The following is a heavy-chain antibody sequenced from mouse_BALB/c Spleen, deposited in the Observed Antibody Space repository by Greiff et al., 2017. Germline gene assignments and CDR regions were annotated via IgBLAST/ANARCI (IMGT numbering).Heavy chain of an antibody. CDR1: GYTFTSYY. J-gene: IGHJ3*01. CDR2: INPSNGGT. D-gene: IGHD1-2*01. Sequence: QVQLQQPGAELVKPGASVKLSCKASGYTFTSYYMYWVKQRPGQGLEWIWGINPSNGGTNFNEKFKSKATLTVDKSSSTAYMQLSSLTSEDSAVYYCTRSLVRLRGWFAYWGQGTLVTVSA. CDR3: TRSLVRLRGWFAY. V-gene: IGHV1S81*02.